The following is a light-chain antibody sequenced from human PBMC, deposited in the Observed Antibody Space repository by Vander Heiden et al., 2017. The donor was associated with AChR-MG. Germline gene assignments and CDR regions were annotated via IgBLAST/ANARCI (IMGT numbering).Light chain of an antibody. CDR3: QQSDSTPIT. CDR2: AAS. J-gene: IGKJ5*01. V-gene: IGKV1-39*01. CDR1: QSISSY. Sequence: DIQMPQPPSSLSASVGDRVTITCRASQSISSYLNWYQQKPGKAPKLLIYAASSLQSGVPSRFSGSGSGTDFTLTISSLQPEDFATYYCQQSDSTPITFGQGTRLEIK.